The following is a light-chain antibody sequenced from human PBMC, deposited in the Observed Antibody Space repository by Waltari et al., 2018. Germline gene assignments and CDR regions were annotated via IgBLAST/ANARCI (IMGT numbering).Light chain of an antibody. V-gene: IGKV3-15*01. Sequence: EIVMTQSPATVSVSPGETATLSCRASPSVGSSLAWYQQKPGQAPRLLIYGSSTRATGIPARFRGSGSGTDFTLIISSLQSEDCAVYYCQQYTTLLTWTFGQGTNVEIK. J-gene: IGKJ1*01. CDR3: QQYTTLLTWT. CDR1: PSVGSS. CDR2: GSS.